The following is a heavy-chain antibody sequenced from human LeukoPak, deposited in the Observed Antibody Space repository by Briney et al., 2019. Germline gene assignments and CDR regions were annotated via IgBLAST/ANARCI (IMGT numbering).Heavy chain of an antibody. J-gene: IGHJ4*02. CDR2: IYTSGNT. D-gene: IGHD7-27*01. V-gene: IGHV4-4*07. CDR3: AREPLGGKNYIDY. Sequence: SETLSLTCTVSGSSISSYYWTWIRQPAGKGLEWIGRIYTSGNTIYNPSLKSRVTMSINTSKNQFSLKLRSVTPADTAVYYCAREPLGGKNYIDYWGQGTLVTVSS. CDR1: GSSISSYY.